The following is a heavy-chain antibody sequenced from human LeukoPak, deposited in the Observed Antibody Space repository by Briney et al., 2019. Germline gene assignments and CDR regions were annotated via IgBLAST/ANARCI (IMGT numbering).Heavy chain of an antibody. CDR3: ARGGGSYSAFFDY. CDR2: TNWNGGST. D-gene: IGHD1-26*01. V-gene: IGHV3-20*04. J-gene: IGHJ4*02. Sequence: GGSLRLSCAASGFTFDDYGMSWVRQAPGKGLEWVSGTNWNGGSTGYADSVKGRFTIARDNAKNSLYLQMNSLRAEDTALYYCARGGGSYSAFFDYWGQGTLVTVSS. CDR1: GFTFDDYG.